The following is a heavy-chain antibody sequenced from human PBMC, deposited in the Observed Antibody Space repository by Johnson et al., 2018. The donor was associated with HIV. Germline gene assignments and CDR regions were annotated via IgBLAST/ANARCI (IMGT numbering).Heavy chain of an antibody. CDR1: GFTFSSYA. V-gene: IGHV3-30-3*01. J-gene: IGHJ3*02. CDR3: AREGALGAYDAFDI. CDR2: ISYDGGDT. D-gene: IGHD3-10*01. Sequence: QVQLVESGGGVVLPGGSLRLSCAASGFTFSSYAMHWVRQAPGKGLEWLAIISYDGGDTWYADSVKGRFTISRDNSKNTLYLQMNSLRAEDTAVYYCAREGALGAYDAFDIWGQGTMVTVSS.